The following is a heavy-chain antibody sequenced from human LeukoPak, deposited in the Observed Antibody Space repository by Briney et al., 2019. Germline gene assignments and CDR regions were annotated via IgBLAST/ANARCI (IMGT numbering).Heavy chain of an antibody. CDR1: GFTFSNYA. D-gene: IGHD3-22*01. CDR2: ISSDGSNK. Sequence: GGSLRLSCAASGFTFSNYAMHWVRQAPGKGLEWVAVISSDGSNKYYADSVKGRFTISRDNSKNTLYLQMNSLRAEDTAVYSCASHYDTSGYHYFNFWGQGTLVTVSS. V-gene: IGHV3-30-3*01. J-gene: IGHJ4*02. CDR3: ASHYDTSGYHYFNF.